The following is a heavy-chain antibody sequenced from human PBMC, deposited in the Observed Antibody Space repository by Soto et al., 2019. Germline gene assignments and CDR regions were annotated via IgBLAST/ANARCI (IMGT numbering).Heavy chain of an antibody. CDR2: IYYSGST. Sequence: SLTCTVSGGSFSSYYWSWIRQPPGEGLEWIGSIYYSGSTNYNPSLKSRVTISIDTSKNHFSLKLSSVTAADTAVYFCARAYYGDYPYFDYWGQGTLVTVSS. CDR1: GGSFSSYY. D-gene: IGHD4-17*01. J-gene: IGHJ4*02. V-gene: IGHV4-59*01. CDR3: ARAYYGDYPYFDY.